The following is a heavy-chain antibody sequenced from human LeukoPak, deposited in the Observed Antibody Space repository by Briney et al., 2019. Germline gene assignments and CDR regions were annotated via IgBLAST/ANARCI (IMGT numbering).Heavy chain of an antibody. J-gene: IGHJ6*02. CDR2: MNPNSGNT. Sequence: ASVTVSCTASGYTFTSYDINWVRQATGQGLEWMGWMNPNSGNTGYAQKFQGRVSMTRNTSISTAYMELSSLRSEDTAVYYCARGGQKRRYYGMDVWGQGTTVTVSS. V-gene: IGHV1-8*01. CDR3: ARGGQKRRYYGMDV. CDR1: GYTFTSYD.